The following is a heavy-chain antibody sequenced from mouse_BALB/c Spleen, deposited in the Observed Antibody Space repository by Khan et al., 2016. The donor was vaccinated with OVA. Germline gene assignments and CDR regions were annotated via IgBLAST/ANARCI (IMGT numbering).Heavy chain of an antibody. D-gene: IGHD1-1*02. CDR2: ISTYYGDA. Sequence: QVQLKESGAELVRPGVSVKISCKGSGYTFTDFTLHWVKQSHAMSLEWIGVISTYYGDATYNQRFKDKATMTVDKSSSTAYMELARLTSEDSAIYYCGGGGVGNRFAYWGQGTLVTVSA. V-gene: IGHV1S137*01. J-gene: IGHJ3*01. CDR3: GGGGVGNRFAY. CDR1: GYTFTDFT.